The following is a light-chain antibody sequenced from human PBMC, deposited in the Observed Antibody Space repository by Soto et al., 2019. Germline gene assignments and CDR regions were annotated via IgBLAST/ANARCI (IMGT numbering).Light chain of an antibody. J-gene: IGKJ4*01. Sequence: IVMTQSPLSLTVTPGEPASISCRSSQSLLHRNGYNYLDWYLQKPGQSPKHLIYLGSNRAPGVSDKFSRSESGTDFTSEISRVEAEDVGVYYCMQALQTLTVGGGTKVEVK. CDR3: MQALQTLT. CDR2: LGS. V-gene: IGKV2-28*01. CDR1: QSLLHRNGYNY.